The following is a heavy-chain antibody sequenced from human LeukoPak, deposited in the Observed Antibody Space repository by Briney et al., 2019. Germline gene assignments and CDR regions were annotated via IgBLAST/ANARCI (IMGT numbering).Heavy chain of an antibody. CDR1: GGSISSYY. J-gene: IGHJ4*02. CDR2: IYYSGST. D-gene: IGHD6-13*01. Sequence: SETLSLTCTVSGGSISSYYWSWIRQPPGKGLEWIGYIYYSGSTNYNPSLKSRVTISVDTSKNQFSLKLSSVTAADTAVYYCARVAAAGYFDYWGQRTLVTVSS. V-gene: IGHV4-59*01. CDR3: ARVAAAGYFDY.